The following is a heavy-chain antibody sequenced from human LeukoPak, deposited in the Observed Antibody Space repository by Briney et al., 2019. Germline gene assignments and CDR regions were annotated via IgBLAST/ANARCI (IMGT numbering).Heavy chain of an antibody. D-gene: IGHD6-13*01. J-gene: IGHJ3*02. Sequence: TSETLSLTCTVSGGSISSGYYWGWIRQPPGKGLEWIGSIYHSGSTYYNPSLKSRVTISVDTSKNQFSLKLSSVTAADTAVYYCARDARYSSSWHDAFDIWGQGTMVTVSS. V-gene: IGHV4-38-2*02. CDR2: IYHSGST. CDR1: GGSISSGYY. CDR3: ARDARYSSSWHDAFDI.